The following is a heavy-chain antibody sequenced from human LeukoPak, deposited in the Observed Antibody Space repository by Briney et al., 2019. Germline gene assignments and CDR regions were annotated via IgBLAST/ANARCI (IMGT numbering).Heavy chain of an antibody. D-gene: IGHD1-26*01. Sequence: GASVKVSCKASGYTFTSYGISWVRQAPGQGLEWMGWISAYNGNTNYAQKLQGRVTMTADTSTSTAYMELRSLRSGDTAVYYCARPVGSGSYYSWFDPGGQGTLVTVSS. V-gene: IGHV1-18*01. CDR2: ISAYNGNT. CDR1: GYTFTSYG. CDR3: ARPVGSGSYYSWFDP. J-gene: IGHJ5*02.